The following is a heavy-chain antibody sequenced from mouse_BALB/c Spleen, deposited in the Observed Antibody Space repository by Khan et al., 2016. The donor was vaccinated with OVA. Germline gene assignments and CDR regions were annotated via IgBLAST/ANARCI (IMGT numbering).Heavy chain of an antibody. CDR3: ARRGLRWDFDY. CDR1: GYTFINYW. J-gene: IGHJ2*01. Sequence: VQLVESGAELAQPGASVKMSCKASGYTFINYWILWVKQRPGKGLEWIGYINPSTGYTEYNQNFKDKATLTEDTSYSTAYMQLSSLTSEESAVYYCARRGLRWDFDYWGQGTTLTVSS. D-gene: IGHD1-1*01. CDR2: INPSTGYT. V-gene: IGHV1-7*01.